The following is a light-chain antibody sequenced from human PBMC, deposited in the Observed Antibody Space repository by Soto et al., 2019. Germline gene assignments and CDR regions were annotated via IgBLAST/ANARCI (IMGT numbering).Light chain of an antibody. V-gene: IGKV1-12*01. CDR1: QNIGNW. CDR2: AAS. J-gene: IGKJ4*01. Sequence: SQNIGNWLAWSPQNPGKVPQLLIYAASSLQPGVPSRFSGSSSGPLFPLTIRGLQPEDSATYYCQQAPMCPLSLGGGDQG. CDR3: QQAPMCPLS.